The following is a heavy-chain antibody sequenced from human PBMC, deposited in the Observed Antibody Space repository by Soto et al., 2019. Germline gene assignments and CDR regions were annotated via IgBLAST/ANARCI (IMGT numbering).Heavy chain of an antibody. CDR1: GFTFSSYS. CDR3: ARDLAKAWDY. V-gene: IGHV3-48*01. Sequence: GGSLRLSCAASGFTFSSYSMDWVRQAPGKGLEWVSYISSSSSTIYYAGSVKGRFTISRDNAKNSLYLQMNSLRAEDTDVYYCARDLAKAWDYWGQGTLVTVSS. CDR2: ISSSSSTI. J-gene: IGHJ4*02.